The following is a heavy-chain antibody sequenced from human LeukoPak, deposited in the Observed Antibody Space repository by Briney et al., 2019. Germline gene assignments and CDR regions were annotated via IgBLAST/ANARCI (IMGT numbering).Heavy chain of an antibody. CDR2: IYHSGGTT. J-gene: IGHJ3*02. CDR1: GFTFSSYEM. V-gene: IGHV4-4*02. Sequence: AGGSLRLSCAASGFTFSSYEMNWVRQAPGKGLEWIGEIYHSGGTTNYNPSLKSRVTISVDKSKNQFSLQLSSVTAADTALYYCARPTGRGGYPTDPFDIWGQGTMVTVSS. D-gene: IGHD6-25*01. CDR3: ARPTGRGGYPTDPFDI.